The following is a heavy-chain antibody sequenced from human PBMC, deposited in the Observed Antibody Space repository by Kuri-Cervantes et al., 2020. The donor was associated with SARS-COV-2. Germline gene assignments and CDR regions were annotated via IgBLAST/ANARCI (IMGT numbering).Heavy chain of an antibody. Sequence: GESLKISCAASVFPFISYTMSWVRQTPGKGLEWVSGITVSGADTYYADSVRGPFTISRDNSKNILYLQMNSLTAEDTAVYYCAKYDVSSGGRHYAFWSAFLAWGQGTLVTVSS. V-gene: IGHV3-23*01. CDR3: AKYDVSSGGRHYAFWSAFLA. D-gene: IGHD3-3*01. CDR1: VFPFISYT. CDR2: ITVSGADT. J-gene: IGHJ5*02.